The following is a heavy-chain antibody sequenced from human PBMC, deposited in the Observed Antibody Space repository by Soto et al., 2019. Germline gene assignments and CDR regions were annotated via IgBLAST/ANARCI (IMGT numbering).Heavy chain of an antibody. J-gene: IGHJ3*02. CDR2: IYHSGST. Sequence: SETLSLTCAVSGYSISSGYYWGWIRQPRGKGLEWIGSIYHSGSTYYNPSLKSRVTISVDTSKNQFSLKLSSVTAADTAVYYCARGLVVVAAPDAFDIWGQGTMVTVSS. CDR1: GYSISSGYY. CDR3: ARGLVVVAAPDAFDI. V-gene: IGHV4-38-2*01. D-gene: IGHD2-15*01.